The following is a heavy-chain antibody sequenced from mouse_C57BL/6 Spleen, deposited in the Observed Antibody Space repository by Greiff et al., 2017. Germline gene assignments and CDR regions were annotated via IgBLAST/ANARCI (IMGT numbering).Heavy chain of an antibody. CDR2: IYPGDGDT. J-gene: IGHJ1*03. CDR1: GYAFSSYW. Sequence: QVQLQQSGAELVKPGASVKISCKASGYAFSSYWMNWVKQRPGKGLEWIGQIYPGDGDTNYNGKFKGKATLTADKSSSTAYMQLSSLTSEDSAVYYCARFSYPYWYFDVWGTGTTVTVSS. D-gene: IGHD5-1*01. CDR3: ARFSYPYWYFDV. V-gene: IGHV1-80*01.